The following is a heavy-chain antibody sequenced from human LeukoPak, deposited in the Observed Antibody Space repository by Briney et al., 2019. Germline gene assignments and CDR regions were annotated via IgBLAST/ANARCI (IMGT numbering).Heavy chain of an antibody. D-gene: IGHD3-16*01. J-gene: IGHJ2*01. CDR1: GFTFSRYS. CDR3: ASGLGGWYFDL. V-gene: IGHV3-21*01. CDR2: ISHSGYDI. Sequence: GGSLRLSCKASGFTFSRYSMNWVRQAPGQGLEWVASISHSGYDIYYADSVRGRFTISRDNAKNTLYLQMNSLRAEDTAVYYCASGLGGWYFDLWGRGTLVTVSS.